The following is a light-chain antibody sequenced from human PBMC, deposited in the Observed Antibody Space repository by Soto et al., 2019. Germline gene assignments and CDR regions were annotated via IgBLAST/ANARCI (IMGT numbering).Light chain of an antibody. CDR3: PSYDSSLSGYV. Sequence: QSVLTEPPSVSGAPGQRVTISCTRSSSNIGAGYDVHWYQQLPGTAPKLLIYGNSNRPSGVPDRFSGSKSGTSASLAITGLQAEDEADYYCPSYDSSLSGYVFGTGTKLTVL. J-gene: IGLJ1*01. V-gene: IGLV1-40*01. CDR1: SSNIGAGYD. CDR2: GNS.